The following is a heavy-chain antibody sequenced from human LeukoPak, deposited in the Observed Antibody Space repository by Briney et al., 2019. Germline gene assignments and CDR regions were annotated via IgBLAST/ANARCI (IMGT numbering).Heavy chain of an antibody. J-gene: IGHJ4*02. V-gene: IGHV3-7*01. CDR2: IKADGSEK. D-gene: IGHD6-6*01. CDR1: GFTFSSSW. CDR3: TMGVELLPY. Sequence: PGGSLRLSCAASGFTFSSSWMSSVRQTPGKRLEWVANIKADGSEKHYVDSVKGRFTISRDNAKTSLYLQMNSLRVEDTAVYYCTMGVELLPYWGQGTLVTVSS.